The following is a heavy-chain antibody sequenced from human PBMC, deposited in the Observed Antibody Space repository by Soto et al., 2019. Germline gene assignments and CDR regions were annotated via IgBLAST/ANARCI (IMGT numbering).Heavy chain of an antibody. D-gene: IGHD3-10*01. CDR2: ISYTGST. CDR1: GDSISSYY. Sequence: QVQLQESGPGLVKPSETLSLTCTVSGDSISSYYWSWVRQPPGKGLEWVGYISYTGSTIYNPSLESRATISLDTAKNQVSLSLNSVSVAATAVYSCASVRELPVWFDPWGRGTLVTVSS. V-gene: IGHV4-59*13. CDR3: ASVRELPVWFDP. J-gene: IGHJ5*02.